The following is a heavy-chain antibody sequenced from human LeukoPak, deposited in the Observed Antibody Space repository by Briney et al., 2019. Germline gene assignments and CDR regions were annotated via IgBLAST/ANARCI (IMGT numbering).Heavy chain of an antibody. CDR2: IYYSGST. CDR3: ARVRTTVTRLFDY. J-gene: IGHJ4*02. D-gene: IGHD4-17*01. Sequence: SETLSLTCTVSGGSISSYYWSWIRQPPGKGLEWIGYIYYSGSTYYNPSLKSRVTISVDTSKNQFSLKLSSVTAADTAVYYCARVRTTVTRLFDYWGQGTLVTVSS. CDR1: GGSISSYY. V-gene: IGHV4-30-4*08.